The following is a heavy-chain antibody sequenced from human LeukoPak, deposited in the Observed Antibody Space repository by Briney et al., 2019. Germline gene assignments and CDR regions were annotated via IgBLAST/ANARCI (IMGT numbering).Heavy chain of an antibody. D-gene: IGHD6-19*01. CDR3: AKERWLVSQRHSYYGMDV. Sequence: GGPLRISYAASGFTFSSYGMHWVRQAPGKGLEWVAVVSYDGSNKYYADSVKGRFTISRDNSKNTLYLQMNSLRAEDTAVYYCAKERWLVSQRHSYYGMDVWGKGTTVTVSS. CDR2: VSYDGSNK. CDR1: GFTFSSYG. V-gene: IGHV3-30*18. J-gene: IGHJ6*04.